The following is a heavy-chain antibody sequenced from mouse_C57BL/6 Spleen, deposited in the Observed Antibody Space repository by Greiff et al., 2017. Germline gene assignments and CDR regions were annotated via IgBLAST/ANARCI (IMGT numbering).Heavy chain of an antibody. D-gene: IGHD1-1*01. V-gene: IGHV3-8*01. CDR2: ISYSGST. Sequence: ESGPGLAKPSQTLSLTCSVTGYSITRDYWNWIRKFPGNKLEYMGYISYSGSTYYNPSLKSRISITRDTSKNQYYLQLNSVTTEDTATYYCARGYGSRRGWYFDVWGTGTTVTVSS. CDR1: GYSITRDY. CDR3: ARGYGSRRGWYFDV. J-gene: IGHJ1*03.